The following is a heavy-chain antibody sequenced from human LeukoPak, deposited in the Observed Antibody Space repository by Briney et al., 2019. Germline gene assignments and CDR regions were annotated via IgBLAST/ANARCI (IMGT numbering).Heavy chain of an antibody. Sequence: GGSLRLSCAASGFTFSSYEMNWVRQAPGKGLEWVSYISSSGSTIYYADSVKGRFTISRDNAKNSLYLQMNSLRAEDTAVYYCAREYSSGSSGFDYWGQGTLVTVSS. D-gene: IGHD6-19*01. V-gene: IGHV3-48*03. CDR2: ISSSGSTI. J-gene: IGHJ4*02. CDR3: AREYSSGSSGFDY. CDR1: GFTFSSYE.